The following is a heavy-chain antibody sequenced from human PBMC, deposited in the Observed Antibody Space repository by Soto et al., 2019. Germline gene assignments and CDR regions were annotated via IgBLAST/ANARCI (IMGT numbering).Heavy chain of an antibody. CDR2: INPKSGDT. CDR3: ARDFYPLAYYFDY. V-gene: IGHV1-2*02. J-gene: IGHJ4*02. CDR1: GYTFTGYY. Sequence: ASVKVSCKASGYTFTGYYIHWVRQAPGQGLEWMGCINPKSGDTDYSQKFQGRVTLTRDTSTSTAYMEMNSLRHDDTAVYYCARDFYPLAYYFDYWGQGTLVTVSS.